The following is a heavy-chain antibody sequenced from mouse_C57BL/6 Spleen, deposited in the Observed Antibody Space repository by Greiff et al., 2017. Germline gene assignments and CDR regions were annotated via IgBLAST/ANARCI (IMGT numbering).Heavy chain of an antibody. Sequence: EVQLQQSGPVLVKPGASVKMSCKASGYTFTDYYMNWVKQSHGKSLEWIGVINPYNGGPSYNQKFKGKATLTVDKSSSTAYMELNSLTSEDSAVYYCARFHSNYPYYFDYWGQGTTLTVSS. CDR3: ARFHSNYPYYFDY. V-gene: IGHV1-19*01. J-gene: IGHJ2*01. CDR2: INPYNGGP. CDR1: GYTFTDYY. D-gene: IGHD2-5*01.